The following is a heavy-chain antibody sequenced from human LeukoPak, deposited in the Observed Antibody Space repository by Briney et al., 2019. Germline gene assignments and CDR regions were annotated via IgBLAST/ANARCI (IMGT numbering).Heavy chain of an antibody. CDR2: IYYSVST. CDR3: ARPGYYYGSGSYSDWFDP. J-gene: IGHJ5*02. D-gene: IGHD3-10*01. V-gene: IGHV4-39*01. CDR1: GGSISSSSYY. Sequence: SETLSLTCTVSGGSISSSSYYWGWIRQPPGKGLEWIGSIYYSVSTYYNPSLKNRVTISVDTSKNQFSLKLSSVTAADTAVYYCARPGYYYGSGSYSDWFDPWGQGTLVTVSS.